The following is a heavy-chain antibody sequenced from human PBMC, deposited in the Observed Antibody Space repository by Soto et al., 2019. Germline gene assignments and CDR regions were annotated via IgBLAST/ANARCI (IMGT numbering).Heavy chain of an antibody. J-gene: IGHJ4*02. V-gene: IGHV1-69*01. CDR2: IIPIFGTA. Sequence: QEQLVQSGAEVKKPGSSVKVSCKASGGIFSSYAISWVRQATGQGLEWMGGIIPIFGTANYAQKFQGRVTITEDESTNTAYMDLRSLKSEDTAIYYCARGGSGYVWFNEFWGQGTLVTVSS. CDR1: GGIFSSYA. CDR3: ARGGSGYVWFNEF. D-gene: IGHD3-22*01.